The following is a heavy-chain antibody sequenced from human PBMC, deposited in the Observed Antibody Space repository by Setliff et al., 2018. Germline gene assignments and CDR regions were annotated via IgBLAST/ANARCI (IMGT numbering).Heavy chain of an antibody. CDR3: ARGGHDYDFWSGYYTPPYYFDY. CDR1: GGSFSGYC. Sequence: LSLTCAVYGGSFSGYCWSWIRQPPGKGLEWIGEINHSGSTNYNPSLKSRVTISVDTSKNQFSLKLSSVTAADTAVYYCARGGHDYDFWSGYYTPPYYFDYWGQGTLVTVSS. CDR2: INHSGST. D-gene: IGHD3-3*01. V-gene: IGHV4-34*01. J-gene: IGHJ4*02.